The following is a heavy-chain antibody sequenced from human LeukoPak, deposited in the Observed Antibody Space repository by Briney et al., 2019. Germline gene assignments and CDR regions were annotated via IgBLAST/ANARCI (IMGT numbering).Heavy chain of an antibody. CDR1: GFTFDDYA. J-gene: IGHJ1*01. CDR2: ISWNSGSI. CDR3: AKDAIGYCSSTSCYGYFQH. V-gene: IGHV3-9*01. D-gene: IGHD2-2*01. Sequence: PGRSLRLSCAASGFTFDDYAMHWVRQAPGKGLEWVSGISWNSGSIGYADSVKGRFTIFRDNAKNSLYLQMNSLRAEDTALYYCAKDAIGYCSSTSCYGYFQHWGQGTLVTVSS.